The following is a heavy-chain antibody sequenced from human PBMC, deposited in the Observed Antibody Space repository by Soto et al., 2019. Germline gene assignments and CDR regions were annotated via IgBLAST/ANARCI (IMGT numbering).Heavy chain of an antibody. J-gene: IGHJ4*02. Sequence: QVQLVQSGAEVKKPGSSVKVSCRASGGTFSSYAISWVRQAPGQGLEWMGGIVPIFGTANYTQKFQGRVRITADESTVTAHIALSILRSADTAAYYCARTITAAAGTGSLDSWGQGTLVTVSS. CDR1: GGTFSSYA. CDR3: ARTITAAAGTGSLDS. D-gene: IGHD6-13*01. V-gene: IGHV1-69*01. CDR2: IVPIFGTA.